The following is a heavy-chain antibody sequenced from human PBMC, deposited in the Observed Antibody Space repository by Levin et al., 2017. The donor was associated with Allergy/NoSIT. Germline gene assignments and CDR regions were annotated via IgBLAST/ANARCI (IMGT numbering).Heavy chain of an antibody. CDR3: ARQTYSSSAWYFDL. CDR2: IYYSGST. Sequence: SETLSLTCTVSGGSISSSSYCWGWIRQPPGKGLEWIGSIYYSGSTYYNPSLKSRVTISVDTSKNQFSLKLSSVTAADTAVYYCARQTYSSSAWYFDLWGRGTLVTVSS. V-gene: IGHV4-39*01. D-gene: IGHD6-6*01. CDR1: GGSISSSSYC. J-gene: IGHJ2*01.